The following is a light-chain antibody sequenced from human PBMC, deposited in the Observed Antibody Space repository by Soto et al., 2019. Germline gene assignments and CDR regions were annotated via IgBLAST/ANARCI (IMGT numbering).Light chain of an antibody. V-gene: IGLV1-51*01. CDR3: GSGDSSLSAYV. CDR1: SSNIGGNS. CDR2: DDN. Sequence: QSVLTQPPSVSAAPGQQVTISCSGSSSNIGGNSVSWYQQLPGTAPKLLIYDDNKRPSGIPDRFSVSKSGTSDTLGITGFQTGDEADYYCGSGDSSLSAYVFGTGTKVTVL. J-gene: IGLJ1*01.